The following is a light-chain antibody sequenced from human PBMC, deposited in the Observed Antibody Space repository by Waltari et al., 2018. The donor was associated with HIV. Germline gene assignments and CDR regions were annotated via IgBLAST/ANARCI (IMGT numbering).Light chain of an antibody. CDR2: AAS. Sequence: DSNMTQSPSSVSASVGDRVTTTCLVSQRIRSYLYWYQQKPGKGPKLLIYAASSLQSGVPSRFSGSGSGTDFTLTISSLQPEDFATYYCQQSYSTPLTFGGGTKVEIK. V-gene: IGKV1-39*01. J-gene: IGKJ4*01. CDR1: QRIRSY. CDR3: QQSYSTPLT.